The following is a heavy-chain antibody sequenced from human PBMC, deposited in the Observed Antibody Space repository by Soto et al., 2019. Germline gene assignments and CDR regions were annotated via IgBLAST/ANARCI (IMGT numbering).Heavy chain of an antibody. Sequence: GGSLRLSCAASGLIFSSYAMSWVRQAPGKGLEWVSAISGSGGDTYYADSVKGRFTISRDNSKNTLFLQMNNLRAEDTAVYYCSQTSHGYYLDYWGQGTLVTVSS. D-gene: IGHD1-26*01. CDR1: GLIFSSYA. J-gene: IGHJ4*02. CDR2: ISGSGGDT. V-gene: IGHV3-23*01. CDR3: SQTSHGYYLDY.